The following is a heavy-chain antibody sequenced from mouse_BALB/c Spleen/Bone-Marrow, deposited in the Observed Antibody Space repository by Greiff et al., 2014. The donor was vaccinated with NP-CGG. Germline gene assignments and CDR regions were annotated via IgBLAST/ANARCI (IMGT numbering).Heavy chain of an antibody. D-gene: IGHD1-1*01. CDR1: GYTFTSYW. Sequence: QVQLQQSGAELVKPGASVKLSCKTSGYTFTSYWIQWVRQRPGQGLGWIGEIFPGTGTTYYNEKFKGKATLTTDTSSSTAYMQLSSLTSEDSAVYFCAREGSRLRGYFDVWGAGTTVTVSS. V-gene: IGHV1S132*01. CDR3: AREGSRLRGYFDV. J-gene: IGHJ1*01. CDR2: IFPGTGTT.